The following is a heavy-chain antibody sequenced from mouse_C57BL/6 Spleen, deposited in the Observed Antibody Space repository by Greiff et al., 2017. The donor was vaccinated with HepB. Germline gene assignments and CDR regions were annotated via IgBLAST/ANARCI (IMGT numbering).Heavy chain of an antibody. Sequence: QVQLQQSGAELVKPGASVKISCKASGYAFSSYWMNWVNQRPGKGLEWIGQIYPGDGDTNYNGKFKGKATLTADKSSSTAYMQLSSLTSEDSAVYFCARHLLWDFDYWGQGTTLTVSS. CDR1: GYAFSSYW. CDR2: IYPGDGDT. CDR3: ARHLLWDFDY. J-gene: IGHJ2*01. V-gene: IGHV1-80*01. D-gene: IGHD2-1*01.